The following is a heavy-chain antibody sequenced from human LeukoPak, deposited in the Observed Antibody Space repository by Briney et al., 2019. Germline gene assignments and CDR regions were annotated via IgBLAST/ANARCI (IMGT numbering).Heavy chain of an antibody. CDR2: IWADGSIK. J-gene: IGHJ3*02. Sequence: GGSLRLSCAASGFTLNTCDIHWVRQAPGKGLEWVAMIWADGSIKYYADSVRGRFTISRGNSKNTVYLQMDSPRADDTALYYCATEHNGHVFDIWSQGTMLTVSS. CDR1: GFTLNTCD. CDR3: ATEHNGHVFDI. D-gene: IGHD2-8*01. V-gene: IGHV3-33*01.